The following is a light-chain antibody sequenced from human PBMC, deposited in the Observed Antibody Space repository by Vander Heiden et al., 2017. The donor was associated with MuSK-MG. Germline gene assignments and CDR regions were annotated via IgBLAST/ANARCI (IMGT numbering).Light chain of an antibody. CDR2: QDT. V-gene: IGLV3-1*01. J-gene: IGLJ2*01. CDR1: ILRHKY. Sequence: SSVLTQPPSVSVSPGQTAKITCSGNILRHKYASWYQQKPGQSPVLVMFQDTKRPSGIPERFSGSTSVNTATLTVSGAQPLDEADYYCQAWDSGTVIFGGGTKLTVL. CDR3: QAWDSGTVI.